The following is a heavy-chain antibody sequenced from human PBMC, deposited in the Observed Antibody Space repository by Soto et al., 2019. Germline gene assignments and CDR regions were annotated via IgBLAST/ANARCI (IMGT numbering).Heavy chain of an antibody. CDR2: ISSSGSTI. V-gene: IGHV3-11*01. CDR1: GFTFSDYY. Sequence: PGGSLRLSCAASGFTFSDYYMSWIRQAPGKGLEWVSYISSSGSTIYYADSVKGRFTISRDNAKNSLYLQMNSLRAEDTAVYYCAREQFLDRNHYYYGMDVWGQGTTVTVSS. J-gene: IGHJ6*02. D-gene: IGHD3-3*01. CDR3: AREQFLDRNHYYYGMDV.